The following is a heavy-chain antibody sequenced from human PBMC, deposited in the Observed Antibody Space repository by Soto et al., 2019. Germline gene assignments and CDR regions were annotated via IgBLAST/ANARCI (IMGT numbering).Heavy chain of an antibody. CDR1: GGSIISYY. CDR2: IYNSGST. D-gene: IGHD5-12*01. J-gene: IGHJ4*02. Sequence: PSETLSLTCTVSGGSIISYYCNWVRQPPGKGLEWIGYIYNSGSTNYNPSLQSRVTISADTSRDQFSLRLSSVTAADTAVYYCVTGGGWLPKYWGQGILVTVSS. V-gene: IGHV4-59*01. CDR3: VTGGGWLPKY.